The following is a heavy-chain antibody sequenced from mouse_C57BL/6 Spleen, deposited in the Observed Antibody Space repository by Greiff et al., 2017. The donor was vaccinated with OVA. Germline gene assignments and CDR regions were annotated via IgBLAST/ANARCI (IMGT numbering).Heavy chain of an antibody. J-gene: IGHJ2*01. CDR1: GYTFTSYW. Sequence: VKLQQPGAELVKPGASVTLSCKASGYTFTSYWMQWVKQRPGQGLEWIGEIDPSDSYTNYNQKFKGKATLTVDPSSSTAYMQLSSLTSEDSAVYYCAFTTVVADYWGQGTTLTVSS. CDR3: AFTTVVADY. D-gene: IGHD1-1*01. V-gene: IGHV1-50*01. CDR2: IDPSDSYT.